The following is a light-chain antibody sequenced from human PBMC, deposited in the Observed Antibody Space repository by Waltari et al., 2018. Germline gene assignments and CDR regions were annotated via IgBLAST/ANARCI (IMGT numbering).Light chain of an antibody. Sequence: QSALTQPASVSGSPGQSITISCTGTSSDVGGYNYVSWYQQHPGKAPNLMIYDVSKRPSGVSHRFSVSKSGNTSSLTISGLQAEDEADYYCSSYTSSSTYVVFGGGTKLTVL. J-gene: IGLJ2*01. V-gene: IGLV2-14*01. CDR2: DVS. CDR3: SSYTSSSTYVV. CDR1: SSDVGGYNY.